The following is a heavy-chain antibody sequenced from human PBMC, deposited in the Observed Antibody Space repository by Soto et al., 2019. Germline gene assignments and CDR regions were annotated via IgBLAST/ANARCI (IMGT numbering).Heavy chain of an antibody. V-gene: IGHV1-2*02. CDR1: GYTFSGYY. D-gene: IGHD2-2*02. CDR3: ARSLTEGYCTITGCYTRPLYGMDV. CDR2: INPNSGGT. Sequence: ASVKVSCKASGYTFSGYYIHWLRQAPGQGLEWIGWINPNSGGTNYAQKFQGRVTVTRDTPTSTAYMELSRLTSDDTAVYYCARSLTEGYCTITGCYTRPLYGMDVWGQGTTVTVSS. J-gene: IGHJ6*02.